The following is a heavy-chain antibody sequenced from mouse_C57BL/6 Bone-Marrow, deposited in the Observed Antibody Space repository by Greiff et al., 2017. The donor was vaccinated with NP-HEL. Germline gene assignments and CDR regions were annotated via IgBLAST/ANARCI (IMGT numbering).Heavy chain of an antibody. J-gene: IGHJ2*01. CDR1: GFTFSDFY. D-gene: IGHD1-1*01. CDR3: ARDVYGFDY. CDR2: SRNKANDYTT. V-gene: IGHV7-1*01. Sequence: EVKVVESGGGLVQSGRSLRLSCATSGFTFSDFYMEWVRQAPGKGLEWIAASRNKANDYTTEYSASVKGRFIVSRDTSQSILYLQMNALRAEDTAIYYCARDVYGFDYWGKGTTLTVSS.